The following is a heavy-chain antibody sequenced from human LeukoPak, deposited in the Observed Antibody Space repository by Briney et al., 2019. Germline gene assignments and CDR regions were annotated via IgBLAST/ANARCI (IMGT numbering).Heavy chain of an antibody. CDR2: MSGNGDRI. J-gene: IGHJ4*02. V-gene: IGHV3-9*01. Sequence: SLRLSCAASGFTFDDYVMHWVRQAPGKGLEWVSHMSGNGDRIGYTDSVRGRFTISRDNAKNSLDLHMNSLRVEDTAFYYCARERRGPFLRSAFDSWGQGTLVTVSS. D-gene: IGHD3-3*02. CDR3: ARERRGPFLRSAFDS. CDR1: GFTFDDYV.